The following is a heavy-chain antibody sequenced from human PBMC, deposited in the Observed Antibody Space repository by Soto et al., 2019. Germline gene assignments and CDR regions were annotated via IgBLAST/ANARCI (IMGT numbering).Heavy chain of an antibody. CDR1: GGTFSSYA. D-gene: IGHD3-10*01. CDR2: IIPIFGTA. J-gene: IGHJ4*02. Sequence: QVPLVQSGAEVKKPGSSVKVSCKASGGTFSSYAISWVRQAPGQGLEWMGGIIPIFGTANYAQKFQGRVTITADESTSTAYMELSSLRSEDTAVYYCASGVRYGSGSIYPLGLDYWGQGTLVTVSS. CDR3: ASGVRYGSGSIYPLGLDY. V-gene: IGHV1-69*01.